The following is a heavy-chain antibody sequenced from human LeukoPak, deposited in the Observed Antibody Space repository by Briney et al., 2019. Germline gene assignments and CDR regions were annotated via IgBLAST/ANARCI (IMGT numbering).Heavy chain of an antibody. D-gene: IGHD3-22*01. Sequence: ASVKVSXKASGYTFTSYGISWVRQAPGQGLEWMGWISAYNGNTNYAQKLQGRVTMTTDTSTSTAYMELRSLRSDDTAVYYCAREYYYDSSGYFDYWGQGTLVTVSS. CDR2: ISAYNGNT. CDR3: AREYYYDSSGYFDY. V-gene: IGHV1-18*01. CDR1: GYTFTSYG. J-gene: IGHJ4*02.